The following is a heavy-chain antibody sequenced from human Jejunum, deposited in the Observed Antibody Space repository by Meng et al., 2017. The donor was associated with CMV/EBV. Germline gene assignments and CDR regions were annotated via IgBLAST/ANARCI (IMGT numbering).Heavy chain of an antibody. D-gene: IGHD1-14*01. CDR3: ATVGPYSRSVY. V-gene: IGHV3-15*07. Sequence: SGVTFITARMNWVRQAPGKGLEWVGRIKSKTDGGTIDYAAPVKGRFTISRDDSKDTLYLQMDSLKTEDTAVYYCATVGPYSRSVYWGQGTLVTVSS. CDR2: IKSKTDGGTI. CDR1: GVTFITAR. J-gene: IGHJ4*02.